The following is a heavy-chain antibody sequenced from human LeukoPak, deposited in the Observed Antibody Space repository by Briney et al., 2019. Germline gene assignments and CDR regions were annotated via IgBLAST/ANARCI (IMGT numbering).Heavy chain of an antibody. CDR1: GFTFSSYG. V-gene: IGHV3-33*01. CDR3: ARGWLGYCSSTSCFVTYYFDY. D-gene: IGHD2-2*01. J-gene: IGHJ4*02. Sequence: PGGSLRLSCAASGFTFSSYGMHWVRQAPGKGLEWVAVIWYDGSNKYYADSVKGRFTISRDNSKNTLYLQMNSLRAEDTAVYYCARGWLGYCSSTSCFVTYYFDYWGQGTLVTVSS. CDR2: IWYDGSNK.